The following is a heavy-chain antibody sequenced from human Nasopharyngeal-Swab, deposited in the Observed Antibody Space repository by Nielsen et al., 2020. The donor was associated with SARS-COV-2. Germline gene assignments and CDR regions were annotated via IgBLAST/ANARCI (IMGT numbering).Heavy chain of an antibody. D-gene: IGHD6-6*01. CDR3: ARGSSSYYFDY. V-gene: IGHV3-30-3*01. CDR1: GFTFSSYA. CDR2: ISYDGSNK. J-gene: IGHJ4*02. Sequence: GGSLRLSCAASGFTFSSYAMHWVRQAPDKGLEWVAVISYDGSNKYYADSVKGRFTISRDNSKNTLYLQMNSLRAEDTAVYYCARGSSSYYFDYWGQGTLVTVSS.